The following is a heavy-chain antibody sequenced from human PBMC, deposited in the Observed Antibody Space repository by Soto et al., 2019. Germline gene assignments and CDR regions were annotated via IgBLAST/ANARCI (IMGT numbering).Heavy chain of an antibody. CDR2: ISWNGGNI. J-gene: IGHJ3*01. D-gene: IGHD1-1*01. V-gene: IGHV3-9*01. CDR1: RFTFGDYG. Sequence: GGSLRLSCAASRFTFGDYGMHWVRQAPGKGLEWVSGISWNGGNIGYADSVKGRFTISRDNAKNSLYLQMNTLRPEDTALYYCAKDMAGTTGGFDFWGQGTMVTVSS. CDR3: AKDMAGTTGGFDF.